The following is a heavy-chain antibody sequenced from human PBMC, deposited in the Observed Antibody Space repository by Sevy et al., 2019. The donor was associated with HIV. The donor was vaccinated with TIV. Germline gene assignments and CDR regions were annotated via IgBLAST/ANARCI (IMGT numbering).Heavy chain of an antibody. CDR3: ARVSQQWLGGYYFDY. CDR1: GGTFSSYA. V-gene: IGHV1-69*13. Sequence: ASVKVSCKASGGTFSSYAISWVRQASGQGLEWMGGIIPIFGTANYAQKFQGRVTITADESTSTAYMELSSLRSEDTAVYYCARVSQQWLGGYYFDYWGQGTLVTVSS. D-gene: IGHD6-19*01. CDR2: IIPIFGTA. J-gene: IGHJ4*02.